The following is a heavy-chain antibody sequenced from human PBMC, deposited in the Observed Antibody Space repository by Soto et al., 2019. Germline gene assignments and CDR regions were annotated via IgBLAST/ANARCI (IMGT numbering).Heavy chain of an antibody. CDR1: GYTFSSYY. V-gene: IGHV1-46*01. Sequence: ASVKVSCKASGYTFSSYYMHWVRQAPGQGYEWMGIINPSGGGTTYAQKFQGRVTMTRDTSTSTVYMELRSLRSDDTAVYYCARDLAAGNCDYWGQGTLVTVSS. CDR2: INPSGGGT. CDR3: ARDLAAGNCDY. D-gene: IGHD6-13*01. J-gene: IGHJ4*02.